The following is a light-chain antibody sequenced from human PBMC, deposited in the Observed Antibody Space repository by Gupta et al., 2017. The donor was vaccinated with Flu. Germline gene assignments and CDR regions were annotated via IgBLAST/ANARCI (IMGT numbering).Light chain of an antibody. CDR1: QSVSSN. J-gene: IGKJ5*01. V-gene: IGKV3-15*01. CDR2: RAS. Sequence: EIVMTQSPATLSVSPGERASLSCRASQSVSSNLAWYQQKPGQAPRLLIYRASIRATGIPDRFSGSGSGTEFTLTISSRQSEDFALYYCQQYNNWPPITFGQGTLMEIK. CDR3: QQYNNWPPIT.